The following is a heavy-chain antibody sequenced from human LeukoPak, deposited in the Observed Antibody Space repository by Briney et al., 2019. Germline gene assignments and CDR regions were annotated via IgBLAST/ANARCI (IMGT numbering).Heavy chain of an antibody. CDR1: GYTFTDYH. J-gene: IGHJ4*02. Sequence: ASVTVSCKASGYTFTDYHMHWVRQAPGQGLEWMGWINPNSGGTNYAQKFQGRVTMTRDTSISTAYMELSRLRSDDTAVYYCARVLKSIAAAGRTLDYWGQGTLVTVSS. CDR2: INPNSGGT. V-gene: IGHV1-2*02. D-gene: IGHD6-13*01. CDR3: ARVLKSIAAAGRTLDY.